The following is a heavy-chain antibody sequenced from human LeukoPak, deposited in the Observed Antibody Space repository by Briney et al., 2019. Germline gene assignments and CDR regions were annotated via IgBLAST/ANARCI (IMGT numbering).Heavy chain of an antibody. CDR1: GFTFSSYG. CDR2: ISGTGGTT. CDR3: AKDLGYCNSASCQRYFDS. D-gene: IGHD2-2*01. J-gene: IGHJ4*02. V-gene: IGHV3-23*01. Sequence: PGGTLRLSCAASGFTFSSYGMSWVRQAPGKGLEWVSTISGTGGTTYYADSVKGRFTISRDNGKNTLYLQMNSLRAEDTAIYYCAKDLGYCNSASCQRYFDSWGQGTLVTVSS.